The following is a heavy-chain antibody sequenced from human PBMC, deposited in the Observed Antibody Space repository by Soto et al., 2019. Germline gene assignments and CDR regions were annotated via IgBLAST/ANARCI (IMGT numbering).Heavy chain of an antibody. CDR1: GYTFTSYG. Sequence: QVQLVQSGAEVKKPGASVKVSCKASGYTFTSYGISWVRQAPGQGLEWMGWISAYNGNTNYAQKLQGRVTMTTDTSTSTAYMELRSLRSDDTAVYYCARDQPNQYSSGWYHPDYYGMDVWGQGTTVTVSS. D-gene: IGHD6-19*01. V-gene: IGHV1-18*04. CDR2: ISAYNGNT. J-gene: IGHJ6*02. CDR3: ARDQPNQYSSGWYHPDYYGMDV.